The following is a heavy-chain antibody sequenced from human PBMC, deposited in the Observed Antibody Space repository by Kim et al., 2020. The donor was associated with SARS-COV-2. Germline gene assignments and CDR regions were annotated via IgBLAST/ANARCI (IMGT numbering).Heavy chain of an antibody. V-gene: IGHV5-51*01. Sequence: YSPSFQSQVTISADKSISTAYLQWRSLKASDTAMYYCARQKLGAFAFDYWGQGALVTVSS. CDR3: ARQKLGAFAFDY. D-gene: IGHD1-26*01. J-gene: IGHJ4*02.